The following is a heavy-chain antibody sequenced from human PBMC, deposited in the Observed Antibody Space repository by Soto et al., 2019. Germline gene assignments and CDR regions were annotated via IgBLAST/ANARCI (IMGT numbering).Heavy chain of an antibody. D-gene: IGHD3-16*01. Sequence: QVQLVQSGAEVKKPGASVKVSCKASGYTFTNFGISWVRQAPGQGLEWMGWISAYNGNTNDAQNFQGRVTMTTGTSTSTAYMGLRSLGSDYTAVYYCVGGGAPIDYWGQGAVVTVS. J-gene: IGHJ4*02. CDR1: GYTFTNFG. CDR2: ISAYNGNT. CDR3: VGGGAPIDY. V-gene: IGHV1-18*01.